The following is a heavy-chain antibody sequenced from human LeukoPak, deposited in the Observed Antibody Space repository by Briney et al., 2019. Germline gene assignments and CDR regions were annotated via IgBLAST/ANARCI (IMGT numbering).Heavy chain of an antibody. CDR3: ARVVDSGSYYEHDY. Sequence: PSETLSLTCTVSGYSISSGYYWGWIRPPPGKGLEWIGSIYHSGSTYYNPSLKSRVTISVDTYKNQFSLKLSSVTAADTAVYYCARVVDSGSYYEHDYWGQGTLVTVSS. CDR2: IYHSGST. D-gene: IGHD1-26*01. CDR1: GYSISSGYY. J-gene: IGHJ4*02. V-gene: IGHV4-38-2*02.